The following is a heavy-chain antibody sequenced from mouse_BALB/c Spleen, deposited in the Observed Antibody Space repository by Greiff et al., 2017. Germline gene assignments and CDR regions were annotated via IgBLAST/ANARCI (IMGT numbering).Heavy chain of an antibody. V-gene: IGHV1S22*01. Sequence: LQQPGSELVRPGASVKLSCKASGYTFTSYWMHWVKQRPGQGLEWIGNIYLGSGSTNYDEKFKSKATLTVDTSSSTAYMQLSSLTSEDSAVYYCTRGYAMDYWGQGTSVTVSS. J-gene: IGHJ4*01. CDR2: IYLGSGST. CDR3: TRGYAMDY. CDR1: GYTFTSYW.